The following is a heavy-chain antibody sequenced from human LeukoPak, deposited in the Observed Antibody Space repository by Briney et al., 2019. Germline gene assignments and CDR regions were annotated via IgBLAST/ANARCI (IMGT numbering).Heavy chain of an antibody. CDR1: VYTFTSYG. Sequence: ASVKVSCKASVYTFTSYGISWVRQAPGQGLEWMGWIHPNSGGTKYAQNFQSRVTMTRDTSISTAYMELSSLRSDDTAVYYCARGDIYWDYWGQGTQVTVSS. CDR3: ARGDIYWDY. V-gene: IGHV1-2*02. CDR2: IHPNSGGT. D-gene: IGHD2-15*01. J-gene: IGHJ4*02.